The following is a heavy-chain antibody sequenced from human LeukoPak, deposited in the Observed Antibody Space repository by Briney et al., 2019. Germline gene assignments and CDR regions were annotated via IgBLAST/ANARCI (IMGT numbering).Heavy chain of an antibody. CDR3: ARLCLVEMATIKGVTYFDY. CDR2: IYYRGST. CDR1: GYSISSGYY. V-gene: IGHV4-38-2*02. J-gene: IGHJ4*02. D-gene: IGHD5-24*01. Sequence: SETLSLTCTVSGYSISSGYYWGWIRQPPGRGLEWIASIYYRGSTHYNPSLASLKSRVTISGDTSKNQFSLKLSSVTAADTAVYYCARLCLVEMATIKGVTYFDYWGQGTLVTVSS.